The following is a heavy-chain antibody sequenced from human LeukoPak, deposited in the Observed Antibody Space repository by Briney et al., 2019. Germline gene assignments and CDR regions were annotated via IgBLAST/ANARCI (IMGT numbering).Heavy chain of an antibody. V-gene: IGHV1-2*02. CDR1: GYTFTGYY. J-gene: IGHJ4*02. CDR2: INPNSGGT. Sequence: ASVKVSCKASGYTFTGYYMHWVRQAPGQGLEWMGWINPNSGGTNYAQKFQGRVTMTRDTSISTAYMELSRLRSDDTAVYYCARDHSYGYGLFDYWGQGTLVTVSS. CDR3: ARDHSYGYGLFDY. D-gene: IGHD5-18*01.